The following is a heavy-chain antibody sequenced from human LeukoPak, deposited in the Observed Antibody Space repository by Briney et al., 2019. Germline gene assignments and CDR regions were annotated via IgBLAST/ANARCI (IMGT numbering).Heavy chain of an antibody. Sequence: SPETLSLTCTVSNGSISRYYWSWIRQPPGKGLEWIGYIYYSGSTNYNPSLKSRVTISLDTSKNQLSLKLNSVTAADTAVYFCARQSGYYDSSVDYYGLNVWGQGITVTVSS. J-gene: IGHJ6*02. CDR2: IYYSGST. CDR3: ARQSGYYDSSVDYYGLNV. CDR1: NGSISRYY. D-gene: IGHD3-22*01. V-gene: IGHV4-59*08.